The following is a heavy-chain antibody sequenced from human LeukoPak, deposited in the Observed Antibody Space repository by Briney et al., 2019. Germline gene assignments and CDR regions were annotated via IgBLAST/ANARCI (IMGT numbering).Heavy chain of an antibody. CDR3: AKVGGIQLWLPINY. Sequence: PGGSLRLSCAASGFTFSSYAMSWVRQAPGKGLEWVSVISGSGGNTYYADSVKGRFTISRDNSKNTLYLQGYSLRAEDTAVYYCAKVGGIQLWLPINYWGQGTLVTVSS. CDR2: ISGSGGNT. CDR1: GFTFSSYA. D-gene: IGHD5-18*01. V-gene: IGHV3-23*01. J-gene: IGHJ4*02.